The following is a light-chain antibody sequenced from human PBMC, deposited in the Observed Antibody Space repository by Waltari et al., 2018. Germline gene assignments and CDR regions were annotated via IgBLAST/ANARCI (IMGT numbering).Light chain of an antibody. J-gene: IGKJ4*01. CDR3: QQRSNWPSLT. CDR2: AAS. Sequence: DIQMTQSPSSLSASVGDRVTITCRASQSITSRLNWYQQKPGKAPKVLIYAASSLQSGVPSRFSGSGSGTDFTLTISSLEPEDFAVYYCQQRSNWPSLTFGGGTKVEIK. CDR1: QSITSR. V-gene: IGKV1-39*01.